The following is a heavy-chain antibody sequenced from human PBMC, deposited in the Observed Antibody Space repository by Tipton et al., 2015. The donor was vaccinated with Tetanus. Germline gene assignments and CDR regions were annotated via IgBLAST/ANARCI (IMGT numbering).Heavy chain of an antibody. Sequence: QVQLVQSGAEVRKPGASVKVSCKAAGYTFTGNYLQWVRQAPGQGLEWMGWINPDSGGTNSAQKFQGRVTMTRDTSISTAYMELSRLRSDDTAVYYCARDLGTSGFHWGQGTLVTVSS. CDR2: INPDSGGT. CDR1: GYTFTGNY. CDR3: ARDLGTSGFH. D-gene: IGHD1-7*01. J-gene: IGHJ4*02. V-gene: IGHV1-2*02.